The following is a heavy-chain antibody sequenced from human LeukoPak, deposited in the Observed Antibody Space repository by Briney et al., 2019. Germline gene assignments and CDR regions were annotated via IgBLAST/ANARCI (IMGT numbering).Heavy chain of an antibody. V-gene: IGHV4-39*01. D-gene: IGHD6-13*01. Sequence: PSETLSLTCTVSGGSISSSSYYWGWIRQPPGKGLEWIGSIYYSGSTYYNPSLKSRVTISVDTSKNQFSLKLSSVTAADTAVYYCARRSWGSSWYDYWGQGTLVTVSS. J-gene: IGHJ4*02. CDR2: IYYSGST. CDR3: ARRSWGSSWYDY. CDR1: GGSISSSSYY.